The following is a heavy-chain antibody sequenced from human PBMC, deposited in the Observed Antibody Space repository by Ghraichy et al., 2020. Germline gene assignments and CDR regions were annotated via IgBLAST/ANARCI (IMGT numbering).Heavy chain of an antibody. V-gene: IGHV1-69*13. Sequence: SVKVSCKASGGTFSSYAISWVRQAPGQGLEWMGGIIPIFGTANYAQKFQGRVTNTADESTSTAYMELSSLRSEDTAVYYCASDDFWSGYTYTGGYYFDYWGQGTLVTVSS. CDR2: IIPIFGTA. CDR3: ASDDFWSGYTYTGGYYFDY. CDR1: GGTFSSYA. J-gene: IGHJ4*02. D-gene: IGHD3-3*01.